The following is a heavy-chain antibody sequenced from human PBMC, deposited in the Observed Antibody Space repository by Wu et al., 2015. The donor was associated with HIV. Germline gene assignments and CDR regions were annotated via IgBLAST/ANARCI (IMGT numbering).Heavy chain of an antibody. CDR1: GYTFADYY. CDR2: INPNGGGT. CDR3: ARGGRRLQGGWSYYYFYMDV. D-gene: IGHD3-16*01. J-gene: IGHJ6*03. V-gene: IGHV1-2*02. Sequence: QVQLVQSGAEVKQPGASAKVSCKSYGYTFADYYIHWVRQAPGQGLEWMGGINPNGGGTNFAQKFQARVILTRATSISTAYMELSGLTPDDTAVYYCARGGRRLQGGWSYYYFYMDVWGEGTTVTVSS.